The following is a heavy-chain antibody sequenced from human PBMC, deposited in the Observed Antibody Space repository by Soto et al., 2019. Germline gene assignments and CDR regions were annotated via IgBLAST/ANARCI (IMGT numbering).Heavy chain of an antibody. CDR1: GFTLSGRS. CDR3: ARGWFGPDV. D-gene: IGHD3-10*01. V-gene: IGHV3-74*01. J-gene: IGHJ6*04. CDR2: IDNAGTDS. Sequence: EVQLVESGGGLVQPGGSLRLSCAASGFTLSGRSMYWVRQAPGKGLVWVSGIDNAGTDSTYADSVKGRFTSSRDNAKNILYLQMNSLRVEDTAVYYCARGWFGPDVWGKGTTVTVSS.